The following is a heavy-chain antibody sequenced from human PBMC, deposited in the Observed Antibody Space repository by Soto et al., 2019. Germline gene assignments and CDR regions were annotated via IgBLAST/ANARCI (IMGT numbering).Heavy chain of an antibody. CDR1: GFTSSNYA. J-gene: IGHJ4*02. Sequence: PGGSLRLSCAASGFTSSNYAMTWVRQAPGKGLEWVSGISGSGASTYYAASVKGRFTISRDNSKNTSYLQMNSLRAEDTAVYYCAKGHDYGILTKFDYWGQGTLVTVS. CDR3: AKGHDYGILTKFDY. V-gene: IGHV3-23*01. CDR2: ISGSGAST. D-gene: IGHD3-9*01.